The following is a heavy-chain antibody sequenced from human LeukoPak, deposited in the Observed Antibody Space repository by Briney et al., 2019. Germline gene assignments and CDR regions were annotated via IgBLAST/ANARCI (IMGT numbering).Heavy chain of an antibody. J-gene: IGHJ4*02. D-gene: IGHD3-16*02. CDR3: ARVGDYIWGSYRLGYFDY. CDR2: IYYSGST. Sequence: SETLSLTCTVSGGSISSYYWSWIRQPPGKGLEWIGYIYYSGSTNYNPSLKSRVTISVDTSKNQFSLKLSSVTAADTAVYYCARVGDYIWGSYRLGYFDYWGQGTLVTVSS. V-gene: IGHV4-59*01. CDR1: GGSISSYY.